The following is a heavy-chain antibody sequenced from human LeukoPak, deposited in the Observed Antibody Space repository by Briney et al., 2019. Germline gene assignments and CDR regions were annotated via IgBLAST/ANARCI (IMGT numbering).Heavy chain of an antibody. CDR2: INHSGST. CDR1: GGSFSGYY. CDR3: ARKVRAHFDY. Sequence: SETLSLTCAVYGGSFSGYYWSWIRQPPGKGLEWIGEINHSGSTNYNPSLKSRVTISVDTSKNQFSLKLSSVTAADTAVYYCARKVRAHFDYWGQGTLVTVSS. V-gene: IGHV4-34*01. J-gene: IGHJ4*02.